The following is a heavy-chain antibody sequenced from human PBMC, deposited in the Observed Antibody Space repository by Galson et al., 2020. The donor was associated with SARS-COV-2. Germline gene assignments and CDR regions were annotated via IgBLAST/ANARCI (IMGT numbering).Heavy chain of an antibody. CDR2: IPYDGGNL. D-gene: IGHD1-26*01. Sequence: GESLKISCAATGFTFMNYGMHWVRQAPGKGLEWVAFIPYDGGNLYYAESVKGRFTISRDNSRNTLYLQMNSLRAEDSAVYYCARDVLVGATRSYLAYWGQGSLVTVSS. CDR1: GFTFMNYG. CDR3: ARDVLVGATRSYLAY. V-gene: IGHV3-30*03. J-gene: IGHJ4*02.